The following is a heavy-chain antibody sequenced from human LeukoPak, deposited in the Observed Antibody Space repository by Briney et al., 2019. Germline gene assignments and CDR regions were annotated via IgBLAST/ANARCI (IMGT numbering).Heavy chain of an antibody. CDR2: INSSGGST. J-gene: IGHJ4*02. D-gene: IGHD2-2*01. CDR1: GYTFTSCY. Sequence: ASVKVSCKASGYTFTSCYMHWVRQAPGQGLEWMGIINSSGGSTSYAQKFQGRVTMTRDTSTSTVYMELSSLRSEDTAVYYCARDVGYCSSTSCPEYYFDYWGQGTLVTVSS. V-gene: IGHV1-46*03. CDR3: ARDVGYCSSTSCPEYYFDY.